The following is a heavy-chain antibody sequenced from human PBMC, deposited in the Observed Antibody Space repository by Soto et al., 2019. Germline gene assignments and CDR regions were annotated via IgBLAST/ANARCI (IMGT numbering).Heavy chain of an antibody. CDR3: ARDPLGYCISTSCYYYFDY. V-gene: IGHV1-69*13. CDR1: GGTFSSYA. CDR2: IIPIFGTA. J-gene: IGHJ4*02. Sequence: SVKVSCKASGGTFSSYAISWVRQAPGQGLEWMGGIIPIFGTANYAQKYQGRVTITADESTSTAYMELSSLRSEDTAVYYCARDPLGYCISTSCYYYFDYWGQGTLVTVSS. D-gene: IGHD2-2*03.